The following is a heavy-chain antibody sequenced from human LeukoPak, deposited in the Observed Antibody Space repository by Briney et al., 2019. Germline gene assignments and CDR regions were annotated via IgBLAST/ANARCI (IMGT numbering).Heavy chain of an antibody. CDR2: IYDSGST. J-gene: IGHJ4*02. V-gene: IGHV4-59*08. D-gene: IGHD4-23*01. CDR1: GGSISSYY. CDR3: ARHGPRVVNPY. Sequence: PSETLSLTCTVSGGSISSYYWSWIRQPPGKGLEWIGYIYDSGSTNYNPSLMSRVTISVDTSKNQFSLKLSSVTAADTAVYYCARHGPRVVNPYWGQGTLVTVSS.